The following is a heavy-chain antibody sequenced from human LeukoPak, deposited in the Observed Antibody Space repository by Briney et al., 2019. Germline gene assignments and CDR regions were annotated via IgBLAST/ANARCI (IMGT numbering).Heavy chain of an antibody. CDR2: INTDGSST. CDR1: GFTFSSYW. CDR3: ARDLSSSGDY. V-gene: IGHV3-74*01. D-gene: IGHD6-6*01. Sequence: PGGSLRLSCAASGFTFSSYWMYWVRHAPGKGLVWVSHINTDGSSTNYADSVRGRFTISRDNAKNTLYLQMNSLRAEDTAVYYCARDLSSSGDYWGQGTLVSVSS. J-gene: IGHJ4*02.